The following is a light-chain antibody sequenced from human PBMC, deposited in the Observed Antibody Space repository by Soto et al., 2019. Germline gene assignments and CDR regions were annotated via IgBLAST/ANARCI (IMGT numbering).Light chain of an antibody. V-gene: IGKV3-20*01. CDR3: QQYGRSPLT. CDR2: SAS. Sequence: EIVMTQSPVTLSVSPGERATLSCTASQSVNNNVAWYQQKPGHTPRLLIYSASNRATGIPDRFSGRGSGTDFTLTITRLEREDFAVYYCQQYGRSPLTFGGGTKVEI. CDR1: QSVNNN. J-gene: IGKJ4*01.